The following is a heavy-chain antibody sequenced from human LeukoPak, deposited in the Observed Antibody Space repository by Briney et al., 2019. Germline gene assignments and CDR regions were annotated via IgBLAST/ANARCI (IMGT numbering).Heavy chain of an antibody. J-gene: IGHJ4*02. Sequence: GESLKISCKGSGYSFTSYWIGWVRQMPGKGLEWMGIIYPGDSDTRYSPSFQGQVTISADKSISTAYLQWSSLKASDTAMYYCARHRGYSSGWAPPPLDYWGQGTLVTVSS. CDR3: ARHRGYSSGWAPPPLDY. CDR2: IYPGDSDT. D-gene: IGHD6-19*01. V-gene: IGHV5-51*01. CDR1: GYSFTSYW.